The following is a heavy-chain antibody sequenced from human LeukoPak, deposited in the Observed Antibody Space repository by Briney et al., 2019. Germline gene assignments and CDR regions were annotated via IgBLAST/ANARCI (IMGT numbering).Heavy chain of an antibody. V-gene: IGHV1-2*02. CDR2: INPNSGDT. CDR1: GYIFTGYY. J-gene: IGHJ6*03. CDR3: ARATEAHSWQTRYYSYYMDV. Sequence: ASVKVSCKASGYIFTGYYMHWVRQAPGQGLEWMGWINPNSGDTNYAQKFQGRVTMTRDTSISTAYMELSRLRSDDTAVYYCARATEAHSWQTRYYSYYMDVWGKGTTVTVSS. D-gene: IGHD6-13*01.